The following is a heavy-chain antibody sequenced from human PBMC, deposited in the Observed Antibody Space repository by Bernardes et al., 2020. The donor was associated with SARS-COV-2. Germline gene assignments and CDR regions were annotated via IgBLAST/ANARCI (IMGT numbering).Heavy chain of an antibody. J-gene: IGHJ6*02. CDR2: IDTAGDT. Sequence: GGSLRLSCAASGFTFSRYDFHWVRQAPGKGLEWVSAIDTAGDTYYQGSVKGRFTISREKAKNSLYLQMNSLRPGDTAVYYCVRETPSGVYGMDVWGQGTTVTVSS. CDR3: VRETPSGVYGMDV. CDR1: GFTFSRYD. D-gene: IGHD2-15*01. V-gene: IGHV3-13*01.